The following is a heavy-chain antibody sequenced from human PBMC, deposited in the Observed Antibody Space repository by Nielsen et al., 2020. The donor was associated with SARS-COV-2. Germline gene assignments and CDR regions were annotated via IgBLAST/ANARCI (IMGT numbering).Heavy chain of an antibody. V-gene: IGHV3-64*01. CDR3: ARDGAMGDAFDI. D-gene: IGHD3-16*01. CDR1: GFTFSSYA. CDR2: ISSNGGST. J-gene: IGHJ3*02. Sequence: GESLKISCAASGFTFSSYAMHWVRQAPGKGLEYVSAISSNGGSTYYANSVKGRFTISRDNSKNTLYLQMGSLRAEDMAVYYCARDGAMGDAFDIWGQGTMVTVSS.